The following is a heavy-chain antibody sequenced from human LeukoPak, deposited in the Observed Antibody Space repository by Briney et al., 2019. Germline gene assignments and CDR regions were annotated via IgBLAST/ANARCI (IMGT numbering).Heavy chain of an antibody. Sequence: GGSLRLSCAASGFTVSSNYMSWVRQAPGKGLEWVSVIYSGGSTYYADSVKGRFTISRDNSKNTLYLQMNSLRAEDTAVYYCARDYYYDSSGYCLGYWGQGTLVTVSS. CDR2: IYSGGST. CDR3: ARDYYYDSSGYCLGY. CDR1: GFTVSSNY. V-gene: IGHV3-66*01. J-gene: IGHJ4*02. D-gene: IGHD3-22*01.